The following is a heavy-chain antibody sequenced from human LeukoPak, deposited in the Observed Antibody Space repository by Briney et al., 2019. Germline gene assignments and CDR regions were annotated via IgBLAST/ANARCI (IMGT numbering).Heavy chain of an antibody. V-gene: IGHV4-59*01. J-gene: IGHJ5*02. Sequence: PSETLSLTCTVSGGSISSYYWSWIRQPPGKGLEWIGYIYYSGSTNYNPSLKSRVTISVDTSKNQFSLKLSSVTAADTAVYYCARGQHYGDYVTPFDPWGQGTLVTVSS. CDR3: ARGQHYGDYVTPFDP. CDR2: IYYSGST. D-gene: IGHD4-17*01. CDR1: GGSISSYY.